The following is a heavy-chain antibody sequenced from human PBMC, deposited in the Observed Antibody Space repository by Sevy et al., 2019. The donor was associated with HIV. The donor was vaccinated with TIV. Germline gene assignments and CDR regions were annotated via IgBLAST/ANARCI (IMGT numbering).Heavy chain of an antibody. CDR3: ATHAGIAAAGRVFDY. CDR1: GLTFSDHY. J-gene: IGHJ4*02. D-gene: IGHD6-13*01. V-gene: IGHV3-72*01. Sequence: GGSLRLSCVASGLTFSDHYMEWVRQAPGKGLEWVGGTRNKADGYTTEYAASVKGRFTISRDDSKNSLYVQMNSLKTEDTAVYYCATHAGIAAAGRVFDYWGQGTLVTVSS. CDR2: TRNKADGYTT.